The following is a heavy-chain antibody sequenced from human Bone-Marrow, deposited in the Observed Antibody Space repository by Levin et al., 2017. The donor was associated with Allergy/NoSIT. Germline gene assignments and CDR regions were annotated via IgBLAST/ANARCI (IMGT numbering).Heavy chain of an antibody. CDR2: IYWDDDK. D-gene: IGHD6-13*01. J-gene: IGHJ4*02. CDR1: GFSLSTTGVG. CDR3: AAKLSSYNHY. Sequence: GSGPTLVKPTQTLTLTCTFSGFSLSTTGVGVGWIRQPPGEALEWLTLIYWDDDKRYSPSLKSRLTITKDASKNQVVLTMTNMNPVDTATYYCAAKLSSYNHYWGQGTLVTVSS. V-gene: IGHV2-5*02.